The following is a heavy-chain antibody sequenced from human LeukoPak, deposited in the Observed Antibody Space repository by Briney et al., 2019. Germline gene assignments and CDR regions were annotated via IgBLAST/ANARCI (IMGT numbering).Heavy chain of an antibody. Sequence: SETLSLTCTVSGGSISSHFWSWIRQSPEKGLEWIGHIDYSGSTNYNPSLKSRVTISVDTSKNQFSLKLSSVTAADTAVYYCARGGGSYFWFDPWGQETLVTVSS. D-gene: IGHD1-26*01. V-gene: IGHV4-59*11. CDR1: GGSISSHF. CDR2: IDYSGST. CDR3: ARGGGSYFWFDP. J-gene: IGHJ5*02.